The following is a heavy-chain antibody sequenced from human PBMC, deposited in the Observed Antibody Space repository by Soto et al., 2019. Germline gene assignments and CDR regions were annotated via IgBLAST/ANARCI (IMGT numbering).Heavy chain of an antibody. CDR3: ARGIRGHYGKDV. J-gene: IGHJ6*02. CDR1: GFTFSDYW. CDR2: IKYDGSTT. V-gene: IGHV3-74*01. Sequence: EVQWVESGGGLVQPGGPLRLSCAGSGFTFSDYWIHWVRQAPGKGLMWVSRIKYDGSTTNYADSVQGRFTVSRDNAKNTLYLQMNSLRAEDTALYYCARGIRGHYGKDVWGQGTTVSVSS. D-gene: IGHD3-10*01.